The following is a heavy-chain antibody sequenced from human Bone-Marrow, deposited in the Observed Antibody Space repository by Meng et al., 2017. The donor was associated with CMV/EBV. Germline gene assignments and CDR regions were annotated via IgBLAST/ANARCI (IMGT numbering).Heavy chain of an antibody. Sequence: GSLRLSCAASGFTFRSYSMNWVRQAPGKGLEWVSSISSSSSYIYYADSVKGRFTISRDNAKNSLYLQMNSLRAEDTAVYYCARGVPSYYYGMDVWGQGTTVTVSS. CDR3: ARGVPSYYYGMDV. V-gene: IGHV3-21*01. CDR1: GFTFRSYS. J-gene: IGHJ6*02. CDR2: ISSSSSYI. D-gene: IGHD3-3*01.